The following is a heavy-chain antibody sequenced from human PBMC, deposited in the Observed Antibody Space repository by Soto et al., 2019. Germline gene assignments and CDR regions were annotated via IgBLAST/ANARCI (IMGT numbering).Heavy chain of an antibody. CDR3: ARDPGFGFGYSYAFAMDV. Sequence: GGLVKVSCKASGYTFSNYGISWVRQGPGQGLESMGWISGYNGNTHYEEKVQDRIKMTTDTSTSTTYLELRSLRSDDTAVYFCARDPGFGFGYSYAFAMDVWGQGTTVTVSS. D-gene: IGHD5-18*01. J-gene: IGHJ6*02. CDR2: ISGYNGNT. V-gene: IGHV1-18*01. CDR1: GYTFSNYG.